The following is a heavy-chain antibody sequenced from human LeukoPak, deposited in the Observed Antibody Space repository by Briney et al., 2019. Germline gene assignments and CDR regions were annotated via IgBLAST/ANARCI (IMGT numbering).Heavy chain of an antibody. V-gene: IGHV3-15*01. CDR3: TTERSYYDILTGYYRYYYGMDV. D-gene: IGHD3-9*01. CDR1: GFTFSNAW. J-gene: IGHJ6*04. CDR2: IKSKTDGSTT. Sequence: GGSLRLSCAASGFTFSNAWMSWVRQAPGKGPEWVGRIKSKTDGSTTDYAAPVKGRFTISRDDSKNTLYLQMNSLKTEDTAVYCCTTERSYYDILTGYYRYYYGMDVWGKGTTVTVSS.